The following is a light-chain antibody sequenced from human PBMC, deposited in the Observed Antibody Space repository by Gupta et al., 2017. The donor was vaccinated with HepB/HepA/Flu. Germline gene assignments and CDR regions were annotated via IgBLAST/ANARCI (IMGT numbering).Light chain of an antibody. V-gene: IGLV2-14*01. Sequence: QSALTQPASVSGSPGQSITISCTGTGSDLGNNNYLSWYQQTPGKAPKVIIYNVSKRPAGVSNRFSGSKSDNTASLTISVLHADDEADYYCSSYTISRWVFGGGTKLTVL. CDR3: SSYTISRWV. CDR1: GSDLGNNNY. CDR2: NVS. J-gene: IGLJ3*02.